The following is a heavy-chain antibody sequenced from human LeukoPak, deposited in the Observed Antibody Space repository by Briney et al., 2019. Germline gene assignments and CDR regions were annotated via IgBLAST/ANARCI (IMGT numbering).Heavy chain of an antibody. V-gene: IGHV4-38-2*02. CDR1: GYSISSGYY. Sequence: SETLSLTCTVSGYSISSGYYWGWIRQPPGKGLEWIGSIYYSGSTYYNPSLKSRVTISVDTSKNQFSLKLSSVTAADTAVYYCARVVAGTYYFDYWGQGTLVTVSS. CDR2: IYYSGST. CDR3: ARVVAGTYYFDY. D-gene: IGHD6-19*01. J-gene: IGHJ4*02.